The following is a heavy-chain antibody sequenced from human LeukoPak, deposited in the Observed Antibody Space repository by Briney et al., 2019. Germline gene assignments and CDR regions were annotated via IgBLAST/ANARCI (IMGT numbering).Heavy chain of an antibody. J-gene: IGHJ4*02. CDR1: GFTFSSYG. Sequence: GGSLRLSCAASGFTFSSYGMHWVRQAPGKGPEWVAVISYDGSNKYYADSVKGRFTISRDNSKNTLYLQMNSLRAEDTAVYYCAKDLPRRWLQPDYWGQGTLVTVSS. D-gene: IGHD5-24*01. V-gene: IGHV3-30*18. CDR3: AKDLPRRWLQPDY. CDR2: ISYDGSNK.